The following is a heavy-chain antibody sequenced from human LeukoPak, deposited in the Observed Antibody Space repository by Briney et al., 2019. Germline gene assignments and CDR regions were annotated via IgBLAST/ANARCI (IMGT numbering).Heavy chain of an antibody. V-gene: IGHV4-39*07. J-gene: IGHJ5*02. CDR1: GGSISSSSYY. Sequence: RTSETLSLTCTVSGGSISSSSYYWGWIRQPPGKGLEWIGSIYHSGSTYYNPSLKSRVTISVDTSKNQFSLKLSSVTAADTAVYYCARAYSSSWYFNWFDPWGQGTLVTVSS. D-gene: IGHD6-13*01. CDR3: ARAYSSSWYFNWFDP. CDR2: IYHSGST.